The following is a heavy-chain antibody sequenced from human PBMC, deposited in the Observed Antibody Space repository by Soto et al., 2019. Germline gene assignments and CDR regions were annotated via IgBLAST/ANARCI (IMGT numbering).Heavy chain of an antibody. V-gene: IGHV3-33*01. CDR1: GFTFSRNG. CDR2: IWYDGSNK. Sequence: QVQLVESGGGVVQPGRSLRLSCAASGFTFSRNGMHWVRQAPGKGLEWVAIIWYDGSNKYYTDSVKGRFTISRDNSKNTLYLQMNSLRVEDTAMYYCARWNSVGPTIDAFDLWGQGTMVTVSS. D-gene: IGHD1-26*01. CDR3: ARWNSVGPTIDAFDL. J-gene: IGHJ3*01.